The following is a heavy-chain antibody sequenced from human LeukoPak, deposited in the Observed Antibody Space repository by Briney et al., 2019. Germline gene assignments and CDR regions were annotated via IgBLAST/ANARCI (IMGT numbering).Heavy chain of an antibody. J-gene: IGHJ4*02. V-gene: IGHV4-4*02. Sequence: PSETLSLTCAVSGGSISRNYWWSWVRQPPGEGLEWIGEVSHSGSTIYNPSLKSRLTISVDTSKNQFSLELTSVTAADTAVYYCARGRGRYDSSGYPDYWGQGTLVTVSS. CDR1: GGSISRNYW. D-gene: IGHD3-22*01. CDR3: ARGRGRYDSSGYPDY. CDR2: VSHSGST.